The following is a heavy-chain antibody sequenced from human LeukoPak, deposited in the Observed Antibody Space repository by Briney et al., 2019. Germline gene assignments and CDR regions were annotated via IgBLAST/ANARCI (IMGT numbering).Heavy chain of an antibody. CDR3: ANRRLGRGALDI. V-gene: IGHV3-23*01. D-gene: IGHD7-27*01. Sequence: SGGSLRLSCAASGFTFSSYDMSWIRQAPGKGLEWVSEISGSDESTKYVDSVKGRFTISRDNSKNTLYLLLNSLRVDDTAVHYCANRRLGRGALDIWDQGTMVTVSS. CDR1: GFTFSSYD. CDR2: ISGSDEST. J-gene: IGHJ3*02.